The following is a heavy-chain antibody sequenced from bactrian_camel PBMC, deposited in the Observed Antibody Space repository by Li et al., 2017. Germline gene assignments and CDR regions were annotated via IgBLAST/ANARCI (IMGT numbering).Heavy chain of an antibody. CDR3: ANVAALGFDY. D-gene: IGHD1*01. J-gene: IGHJ6*01. Sequence: HVQLVESGGGSVQPGGSLRLSCAASGFTLSSYRTYWVRQAPGKGLEWVSIINRGGTTYYADSMKGRFTISRDNAKNTLYLQLNSLKTEDPAMYYCANVAALGFDYWGQGTQVTVS. CDR2: INRGGTT. CDR1: GFTLSSYR. V-gene: IGHV3S1*01.